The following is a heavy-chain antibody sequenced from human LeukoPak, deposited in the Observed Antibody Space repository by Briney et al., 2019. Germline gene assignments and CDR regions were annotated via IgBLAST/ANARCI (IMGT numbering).Heavy chain of an antibody. D-gene: IGHD1-26*01. CDR2: ISAYNGNT. Sequence: AASVTLSCKASGYTFTSYGISWVRQAPGQGLEWMGWISAYNGNTNYAQKLQGSVTMTTDTSTSTAYMELGSLRSDDTAVYYCARSPGVGATRGDYWGRGNLDPVSS. CDR3: ARSPGVGATRGDY. V-gene: IGHV1-18*01. CDR1: GYTFTSYG. J-gene: IGHJ4*02.